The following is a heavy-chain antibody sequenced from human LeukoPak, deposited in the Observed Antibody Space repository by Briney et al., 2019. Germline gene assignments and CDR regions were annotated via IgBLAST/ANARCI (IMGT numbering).Heavy chain of an antibody. CDR1: GGSISSSSYY. D-gene: IGHD1-26*01. Sequence: SETLSLTCTVSGGSISSSSYYWGWIRQPPGKGLEWIGSIYYSGSTYYNPSLKSRVTISVDTSKNQFSLKLSSVTAADTAVYYCARHGSRDSGSYLFTDYWGQGTLVTVSS. V-gene: IGHV4-39*01. CDR3: ARHGSRDSGSYLFTDY. J-gene: IGHJ4*02. CDR2: IYYSGST.